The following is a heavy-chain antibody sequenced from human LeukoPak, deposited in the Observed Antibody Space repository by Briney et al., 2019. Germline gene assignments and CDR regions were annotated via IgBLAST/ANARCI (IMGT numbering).Heavy chain of an antibody. CDR2: IIPTFDIA. V-gene: IGHV1-69*10. Sequence: SVKVSCKASGGIFSKYGISWVRQAPGQGLEWMGGIIPTFDIANYAQKFQGRVTISADKSTSTDYMELSSLRSEDTAMYYCARQRGYRMTKDGFDVWGQGTLVTVSS. J-gene: IGHJ3*01. CDR1: GGIFSKYG. CDR3: ARQRGYRMTKDGFDV. D-gene: IGHD2-2*03.